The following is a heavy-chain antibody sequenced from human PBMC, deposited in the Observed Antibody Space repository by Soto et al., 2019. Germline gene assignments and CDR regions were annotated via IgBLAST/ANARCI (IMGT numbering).Heavy chain of an antibody. J-gene: IGHJ3*02. CDR1: GFTFSSYA. D-gene: IGHD3-3*01. CDR3: ANRMARGYDFWSGYGGAFDI. CDR2: ISGSGGGT. Sequence: PGGSLRLSCAASGFTFSSYAMSWVRQAPGKGLEWVSAISGSGGGTYYADTVKGRFTISRDNSKNTLYLQMNSLRAEDTAVYYCANRMARGYDFWSGYGGAFDIWGQGTMVTVSS. V-gene: IGHV3-23*01.